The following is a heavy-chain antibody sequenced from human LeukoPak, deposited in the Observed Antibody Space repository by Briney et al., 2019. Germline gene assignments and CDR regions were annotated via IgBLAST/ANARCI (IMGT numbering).Heavy chain of an antibody. CDR3: AKTPRQRYDSSGYHTWFDY. Sequence: GRSLRLSCAASGFTFSSYAMSWVRQAPGKGLEWVSAISGSGGSTYYADSVKGRFTISRDNSKNTLYLQMNSLRAEDTAVYYCAKTPRQRYDSSGYHTWFDYWGQGTLVTVSS. CDR2: ISGSGGST. J-gene: IGHJ4*02. CDR1: GFTFSSYA. D-gene: IGHD3-22*01. V-gene: IGHV3-23*01.